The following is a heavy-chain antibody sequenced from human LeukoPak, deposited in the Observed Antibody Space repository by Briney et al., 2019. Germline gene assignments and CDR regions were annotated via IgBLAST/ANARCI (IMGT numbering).Heavy chain of an antibody. Sequence: GGSLRLSCAASGFTFSNCPMSWVRQAPGKGLEWVSTVIGDGGGGSTYYADSVKGRFTISRDNAKNSVYLQMNSLRSEDTAFYHCARDRCSSTSCYNTPNWFDPWGQGTLVTVSS. CDR1: GFTFSNCP. J-gene: IGHJ5*02. V-gene: IGHV3-23*01. CDR3: ARDRCSSTSCYNTPNWFDP. D-gene: IGHD2-2*02. CDR2: VIGDGGGGST.